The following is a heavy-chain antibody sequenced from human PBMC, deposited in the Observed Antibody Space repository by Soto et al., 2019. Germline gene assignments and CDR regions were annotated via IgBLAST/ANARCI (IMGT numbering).Heavy chain of an antibody. J-gene: IGHJ3*02. D-gene: IGHD2-15*01. CDR2: IYWDDDK. V-gene: IGHV2-5*02. CDR3: AHSATVSDACDS. CDR1: GFSLRITGLG. Sequence: QITLKESGPTLVKPTQPLTMTCTLSGFSLRITGLGVGWIRQPPGKALEWLALIYWDDDKRYSPSLKSRLTITNDTSKHQVCRTVTNMDPVDTATYYCAHSATVSDACDSWGQGTMVTFSS.